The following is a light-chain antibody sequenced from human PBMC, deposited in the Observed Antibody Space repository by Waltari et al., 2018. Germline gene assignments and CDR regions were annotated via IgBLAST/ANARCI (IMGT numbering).Light chain of an antibody. CDR3: CSYAGLGIYV. V-gene: IGLV2-23*02. CDR1: TSDVGNYNL. J-gene: IGLJ1*01. CDR2: EVT. Sequence: QSALTQPASVSGTPGQSITISCTGTTSDVGNYNLVSWYQQYPGKAPKLMVYEVTNRTSGVSDRFSGSKSGNTASLTIYGLQSEDEADYYCCSYAGLGIYVFGTGTKVTVL.